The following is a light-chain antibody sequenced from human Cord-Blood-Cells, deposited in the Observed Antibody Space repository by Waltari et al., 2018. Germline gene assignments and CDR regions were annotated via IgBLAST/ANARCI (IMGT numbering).Light chain of an antibody. CDR3: SSYTSSSTWV. Sequence: QSALTQPASVSGSPGQSLTISCPGTSSHVGGDYYVSWYQQHPGTAPKLLIYDVSKRPSGVSNRFSGSKSGNTASLTISGLQAEDEADYYCSSYTSSSTWVFGGGTKLTVL. CDR1: SSHVGGDYY. V-gene: IGLV2-14*01. J-gene: IGLJ3*02. CDR2: DVS.